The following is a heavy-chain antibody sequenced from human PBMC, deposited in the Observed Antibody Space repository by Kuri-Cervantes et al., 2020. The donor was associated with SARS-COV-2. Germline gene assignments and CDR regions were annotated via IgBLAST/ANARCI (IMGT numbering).Heavy chain of an antibody. Sequence: SETLSLTCAVYGGSCSSYYWSWIRQPPGKGLGWIGEINHSGSTNDNPSLKSRITISVDTSKNQISLKLSSVTAADTAVYYCAREGYSYGVNWGQGTLVTVSS. CDR1: GGSCSSYY. CDR3: AREGYSYGVN. V-gene: IGHV4-34*01. D-gene: IGHD5-18*01. J-gene: IGHJ4*02. CDR2: INHSGST.